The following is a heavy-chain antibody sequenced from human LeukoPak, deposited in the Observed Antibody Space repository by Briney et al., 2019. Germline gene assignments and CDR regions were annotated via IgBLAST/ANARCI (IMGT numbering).Heavy chain of an antibody. CDR1: GYIFTTNW. CDR2: IDPSDSET. D-gene: IGHD6-19*01. Sequence: GESLKISCKGSGYIFTTNWIGWIRQMPGKGLEWMGRIDPSDSETNYSPSFQGHVTISVDKSISTAYLRWSSLKASDTAMYYCARRAGSSGKFDPWGQGTLVIVSS. CDR3: ARRAGSSGKFDP. V-gene: IGHV5-10-1*01. J-gene: IGHJ5*02.